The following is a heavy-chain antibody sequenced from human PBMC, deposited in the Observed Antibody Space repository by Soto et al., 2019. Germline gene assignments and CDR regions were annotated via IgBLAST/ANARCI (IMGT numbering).Heavy chain of an antibody. Sequence: QVQLQQWGAGLLKPSETLSLTCAVYGGSFSGYYWSWIRQPPGKGLEWIGEINHSGSTNYNPSLKSRVTISVDTAKNQFSLTLSSVTAADTAVYYCARDPYITIFGVVPYYFDYWGQGTLVTVSS. J-gene: IGHJ4*02. D-gene: IGHD3-3*01. CDR2: INHSGST. CDR3: ARDPYITIFGVVPYYFDY. V-gene: IGHV4-34*01. CDR1: GGSFSGYY.